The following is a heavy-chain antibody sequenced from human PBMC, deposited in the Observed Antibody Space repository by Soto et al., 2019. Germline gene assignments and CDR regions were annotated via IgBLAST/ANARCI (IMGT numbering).Heavy chain of an antibody. CDR2: IYYSGST. V-gene: IGHV4-59*01. J-gene: IGHJ5*02. D-gene: IGHD5-12*01. CDR3: ARDRSGYDSNWFDP. Sequence: SETLSLTCTFSGGSISSYYWSLIRQPPGKGLEWIGYIYYSGSTNYNPSLKSRVTISVDTSKNQFSLKLSSVTAADTAVYYCARDRSGYDSNWFDPWGQGTLVTVSS. CDR1: GGSISSYY.